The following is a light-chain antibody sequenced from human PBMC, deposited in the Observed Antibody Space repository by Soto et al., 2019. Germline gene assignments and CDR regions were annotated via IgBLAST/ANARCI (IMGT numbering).Light chain of an antibody. CDR3: QTWATGPDWV. Sequence: QLVLTQSPSASASLGASVKLTCTLSSGHSTYTIAWHQQQPDKGPRYLMNLDSDGSHYRGDGIPDRFSGSSSGAERYLTISSLQSDDEADYYCQTWATGPDWVFGGGTKVTVL. J-gene: IGLJ3*02. V-gene: IGLV4-69*01. CDR2: LDSDGSH. CDR1: SGHSTYT.